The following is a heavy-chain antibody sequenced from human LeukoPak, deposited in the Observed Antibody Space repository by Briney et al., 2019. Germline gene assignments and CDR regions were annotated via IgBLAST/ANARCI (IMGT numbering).Heavy chain of an antibody. CDR3: AREYYDFWSGYPRNSAFDY. CDR2: ISSSGSTI. V-gene: IGHV3-11*01. CDR1: GFTFSDYY. D-gene: IGHD3-3*01. Sequence: PGGSLRLSCAASGFTFSDYYMSWIRQAPGKGLEWVSYISSSGSTIYYAASVKGRFTISRDNAKNSLYLQMNSLRAEDTAVYYCAREYYDFWSGYPRNSAFDYWGQGTLVTVSS. J-gene: IGHJ4*02.